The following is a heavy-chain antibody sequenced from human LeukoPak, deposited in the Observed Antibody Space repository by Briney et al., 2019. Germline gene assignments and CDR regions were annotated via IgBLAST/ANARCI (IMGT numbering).Heavy chain of an antibody. V-gene: IGHV1-69*08. J-gene: IGHJ4*02. D-gene: IGHD5-18*01. Sequence: GASVKVSCKGSGGTFSRNTISWVRQAPGQRLEWMGRIIPILGTANYAQKFQGRVTITADKSTSTAYMELSSLRSEDTAVYYCARDQSDTAMGPFDYWGQGTLVTVSS. CDR2: IIPILGTA. CDR3: ARDQSDTAMGPFDY. CDR1: GGTFSRNT.